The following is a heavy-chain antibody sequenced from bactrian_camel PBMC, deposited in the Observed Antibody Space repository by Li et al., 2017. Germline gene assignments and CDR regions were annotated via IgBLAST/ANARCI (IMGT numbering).Heavy chain of an antibody. Sequence: VQLVESGGGSVQAGGSLRLSCKVSGYFSRSYCGGWFRQAPGKEREGIARIATGSGNTYYADSVKGRFTISQDNAKNTVYLQMNGLRPEDTAKYYCQTRSTSLCPPTYWGQGTQVTVS. CDR2: IATGSGNT. CDR1: GYFSRSYC. CDR3: QTRSTSLCPPTY. V-gene: IGHV3S40*01. D-gene: IGHD2*01. J-gene: IGHJ4*01.